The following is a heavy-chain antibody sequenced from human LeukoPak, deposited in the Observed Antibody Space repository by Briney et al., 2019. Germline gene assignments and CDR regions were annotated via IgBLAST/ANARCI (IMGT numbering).Heavy chain of an antibody. V-gene: IGHV1-18*01. CDR3: ARVPTPTTVTTLRRGWFDP. CDR2: ISAYNGNT. Sequence: ASVKVSCKASGYTFTSYGISWVRQAPGQGLEWMGWISAYNGNTNYAQKLQGRVTMTTDTSTSTAYMELRSLRSEDTAVYYCARVPTPTTVTTLRRGWFDPWGQGTLVTVSS. D-gene: IGHD4-17*01. J-gene: IGHJ5*02. CDR1: GYTFTSYG.